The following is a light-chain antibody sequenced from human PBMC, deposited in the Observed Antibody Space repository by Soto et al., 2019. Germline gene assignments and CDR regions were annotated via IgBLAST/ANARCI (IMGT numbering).Light chain of an antibody. CDR1: QSVTSNY. Sequence: EIVLTQSPGTLSLSPGESAALSCRASQSVTSNYLVWYRQKPGQAPRLLIYAISSRAAGIPDRFNGSGSGTDFTLTITRLEPEDSAVYYCQQHSNSPWTFGQGT. CDR2: AIS. J-gene: IGKJ1*01. CDR3: QQHSNSPWT. V-gene: IGKV3D-20*02.